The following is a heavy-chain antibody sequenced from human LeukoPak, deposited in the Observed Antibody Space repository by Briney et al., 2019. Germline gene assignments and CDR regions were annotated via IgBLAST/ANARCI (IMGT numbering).Heavy chain of an antibody. D-gene: IGHD6-13*01. CDR3: ALEAAGTIDY. J-gene: IGHJ4*02. Sequence: SETLSLTCTVSGGSISSSSYYWGWIRQPPGKGLEWIGSIYYSGSTYYNPSLKSRVTISVDTSKNQFSLKLSSVTAADTAVYYCALEAAGTIDYWGQGTLVTVSS. CDR2: IYYSGST. CDR1: GGSISSSSYY. V-gene: IGHV4-39*01.